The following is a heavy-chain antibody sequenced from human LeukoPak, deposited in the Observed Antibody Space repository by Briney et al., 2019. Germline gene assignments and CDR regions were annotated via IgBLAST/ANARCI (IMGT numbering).Heavy chain of an antibody. D-gene: IGHD5-12*01. CDR1: GFTFSDYY. Sequence: PGGSLRLSCAASGFTFSDYYMSWIRQAPGKGLEWVSYISSSGSTIYHADSVKGRFTISRDNAKNSLYLQMNSLRAEDTAVYYCARDQGRRGYSGYDSSYYFDYWGQGTLVTVSS. J-gene: IGHJ4*02. V-gene: IGHV3-11*04. CDR2: ISSSGSTI. CDR3: ARDQGRRGYSGYDSSYYFDY.